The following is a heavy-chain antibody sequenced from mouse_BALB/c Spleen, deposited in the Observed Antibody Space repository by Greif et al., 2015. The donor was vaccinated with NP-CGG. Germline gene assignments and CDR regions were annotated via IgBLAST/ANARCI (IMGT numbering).Heavy chain of an antibody. D-gene: IGHD1-3*01. CDR3: ARERAPTAMDY. V-gene: IGHV5-9-4*01. Sequence: EVQLVESGGGLVKPGGSLKLSCAASGFTFSSYAMSWVRQSPEKRLEWVAEISSGGSYTYYPDTVTGRFTISRDNAKNTLYLEMSSLRSEDTAMYYCARERAPTAMDYWGQGTSVTVSS. J-gene: IGHJ4*01. CDR1: GFTFSSYA. CDR2: ISSGGSYT.